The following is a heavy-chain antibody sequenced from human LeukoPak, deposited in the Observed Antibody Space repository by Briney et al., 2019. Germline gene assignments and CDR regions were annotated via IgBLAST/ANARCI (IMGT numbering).Heavy chain of an antibody. D-gene: IGHD6-19*01. J-gene: IGHJ6*02. CDR2: ISYDGSNK. CDR3: AKDQGKSSGWLYGMDV. Sequence: GGSLRLSCAASGFTFSSYGMHWVRQAPGKGLEWVAVISYDGSNKYYADSVKGRFTISRDNSKNTPYLQMNSLRAEDTAVYYCAKDQGKSSGWLYGMDVWGQGTTVTVSS. V-gene: IGHV3-30*18. CDR1: GFTFSSYG.